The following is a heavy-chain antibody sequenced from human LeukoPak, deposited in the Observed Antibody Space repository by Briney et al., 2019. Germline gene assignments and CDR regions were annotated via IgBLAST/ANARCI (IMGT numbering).Heavy chain of an antibody. D-gene: IGHD4-23*01. CDR1: GSTFSSYG. V-gene: IGHV3-30*02. CDR3: AIGPLYYGGNSPVDY. CDR2: IRYDGSNK. Sequence: PGGSLRLSCAASGSTFSSYGMHWVRQAPGKGLEWVAFIRYDGSNKYYGDSVKGRFTISRDNSKNTLYLQMNSLRAEDTAVYHCAIGPLYYGGNSPVDYWGRGTLVTVPS. J-gene: IGHJ4*02.